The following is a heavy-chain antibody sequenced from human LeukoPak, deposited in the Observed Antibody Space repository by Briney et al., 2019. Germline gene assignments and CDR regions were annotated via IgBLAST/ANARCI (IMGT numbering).Heavy chain of an antibody. CDR3: ARRREHGSGSDWL. Sequence: PGRSLRLSCAASGFTFSSYGMHWVRQAPGKGLEWVAVISYDGSNKYYSDSLKGRFTISRDNARSSLYLQMSSLRAEDTAVYYCARRREHGSGSDWLWGQGTLVTVSS. CDR2: ISYDGSNK. J-gene: IGHJ4*02. CDR1: GFTFSSYG. V-gene: IGHV3-30*03. D-gene: IGHD3-10*01.